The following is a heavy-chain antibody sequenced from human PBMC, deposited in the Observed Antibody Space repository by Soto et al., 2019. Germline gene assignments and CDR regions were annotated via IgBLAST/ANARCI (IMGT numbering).Heavy chain of an antibody. CDR1: GGSVSIGSYY. CDR3: ARDQRCGGDCRWFDP. CDR2: IYYSGST. V-gene: IGHV4-61*01. J-gene: IGHJ5*02. Sequence: SETLSLTCTVSGGSVSIGSYYWSWIRQPPGKGLEWIGYIYYSGSTNYNPSLKSRVTISVDTSKNQFSLKLSSVTAADTAVYYCARDQRCGGDCRWFDPWGQGTLVTVSS. D-gene: IGHD2-21*02.